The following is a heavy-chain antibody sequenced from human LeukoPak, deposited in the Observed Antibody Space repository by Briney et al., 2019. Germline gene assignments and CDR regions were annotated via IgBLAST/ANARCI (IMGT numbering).Heavy chain of an antibody. CDR3: AKVWRGHCSSTSCFLNDY. CDR2: ISGSGGST. D-gene: IGHD2-2*01. J-gene: IGHJ4*02. V-gene: IGHV3-23*01. CDR1: GFDFEDYA. Sequence: GGSLRLSCAASGFDFEDYAIHWVRQVPGKGLEWVSAISGSGGSTYYADSVKGRFTISRDNSKNTLYLQMNSLRAEDTAVYYCAKVWRGHCSSTSCFLNDYWGQGTLVTVSS.